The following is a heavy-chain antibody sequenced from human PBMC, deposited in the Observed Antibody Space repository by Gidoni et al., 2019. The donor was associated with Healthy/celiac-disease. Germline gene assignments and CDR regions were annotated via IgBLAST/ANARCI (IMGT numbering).Heavy chain of an antibody. Sequence: QVQLVQSGAAVKKPGASVKVSCKASGYTFTSSAINWVRKATGQGLEWRGWMNPNSGNKGYAQKFQGRVTMTRNTSISTAYMELSSLRSEDTAVYYCASSRREDDCWSGYPSPLFDYWGQGTLVTVSS. CDR3: ASSRREDDCWSGYPSPLFDY. CDR1: GYTFTSSA. J-gene: IGHJ4*02. V-gene: IGHV1-8*01. D-gene: IGHD3-3*01. CDR2: MNPNSGNK.